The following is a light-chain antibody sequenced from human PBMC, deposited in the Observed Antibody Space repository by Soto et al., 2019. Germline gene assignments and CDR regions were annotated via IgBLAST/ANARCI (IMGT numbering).Light chain of an antibody. CDR3: SSYTSSSTHYV. CDR1: SNDVGGYNY. Sequence: QLVLTQPASVSGSPGQSITISCTGTSNDVGGYNYVSWYQQHPGKAPKLMIYEVSNRPSGVSNRFSGSKSGNTASLTISGLQAEDEADYYCSSYTSSSTHYVFGTGTKVTVL. V-gene: IGLV2-14*01. CDR2: EVS. J-gene: IGLJ1*01.